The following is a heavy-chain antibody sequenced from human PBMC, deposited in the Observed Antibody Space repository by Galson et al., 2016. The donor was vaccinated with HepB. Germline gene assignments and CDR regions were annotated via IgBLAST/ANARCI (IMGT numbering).Heavy chain of an antibody. V-gene: IGHV4-39*01. CDR2: IHYSGST. CDR1: GGSISSTTYY. Sequence: ETLSLTCTVSGGSISSTTYYWGWIRQPPGKGLEWIGSIHYSGSTYYNPSLTSRVTISVDTSKSHFSLELTSVTAADTAVYYCASSHPRTAYFNYWGQGTLVTVSS. J-gene: IGHJ4*02. CDR3: ASSHPRTAYFNY. D-gene: IGHD5-18*01.